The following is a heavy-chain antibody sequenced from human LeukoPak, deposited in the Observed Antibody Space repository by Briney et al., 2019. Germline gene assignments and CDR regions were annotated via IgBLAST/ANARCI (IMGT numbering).Heavy chain of an antibody. CDR2: INHSGST. D-gene: IGHD1-26*01. V-gene: IGHV4-34*01. CDR3: ARVDEATFDY. CDR1: GGSFSGYY. Sequence: SETLSLTCAVYGGSFSGYYWSWIRQPPGKGLEWIGEINHSGSTNYNPSLKSRVTISVDTSKNQFSLKLSSVTAADTAVYYCARVDEATFDYWGQGTLVTVSS. J-gene: IGHJ4*02.